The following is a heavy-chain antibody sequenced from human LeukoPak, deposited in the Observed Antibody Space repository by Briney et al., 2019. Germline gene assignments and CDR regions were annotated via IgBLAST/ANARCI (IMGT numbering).Heavy chain of an antibody. CDR2: IYTGGNT. CDR1: GFTVDSNY. D-gene: IGHD3-22*01. Sequence: GGSLRLSCAASGFTVDSNYLSWVRQAPGKGLGWVSTIYTGGNTYYAASVKGRFTISRDFSKNTVFLHMNSLRAEDTAMYYCARGDDSGYYDYFDYWGQGALVTVSS. CDR3: ARGDDSGYYDYFDY. J-gene: IGHJ4*02. V-gene: IGHV3-53*01.